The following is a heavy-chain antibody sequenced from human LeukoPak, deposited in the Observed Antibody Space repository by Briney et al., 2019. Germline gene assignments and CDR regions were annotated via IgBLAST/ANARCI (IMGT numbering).Heavy chain of an antibody. Sequence: SETLSLTCTVSGGSISSSSYYWGWIRQPPGKGLEWIGSIYYSGSTYYNPSLKSRVTISVDTSKNQFSLKLSSVTAADTAVYYCARVRGRGAAAGVDYWGQGTLVTVSS. J-gene: IGHJ4*02. CDR2: IYYSGST. D-gene: IGHD6-13*01. V-gene: IGHV4-39*07. CDR3: ARVRGRGAAAGVDY. CDR1: GGSISSSSYY.